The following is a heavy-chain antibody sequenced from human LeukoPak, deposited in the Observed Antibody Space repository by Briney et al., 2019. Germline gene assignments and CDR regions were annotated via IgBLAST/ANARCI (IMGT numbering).Heavy chain of an antibody. D-gene: IGHD6-13*01. CDR1: GYTFTSND. Sequence: GASVKVSCKASGYTFTSNDINWVRQATGQGLEWMGWMSPNSGNTGYAQKFQGRVTMTRNTSISTAYMELSSLRSEDTAVYYCARGSSIAAAGDYWGQGTLVTVSS. CDR3: ARGSSIAAAGDY. J-gene: IGHJ4*02. CDR2: MSPNSGNT. V-gene: IGHV1-8*01.